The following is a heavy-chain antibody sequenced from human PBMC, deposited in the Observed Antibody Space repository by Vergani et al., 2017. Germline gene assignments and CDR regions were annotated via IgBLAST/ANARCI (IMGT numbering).Heavy chain of an antibody. CDR3: ARLGLTASRREAPVFDY. Sequence: EVQLVESGGGLVQPGGSLRLSCAASGFTFSSYWMSWVRQAPGKGLEWVANIKEDGSETFYVDSVMGRFTISRDNAKNSLYLQMNSLRAEDTAVYFCARLGLTASRREAPVFDYWGQGTLVTVSS. V-gene: IGHV3-7*01. J-gene: IGHJ4*02. CDR2: IKEDGSET. D-gene: IGHD6-13*01. CDR1: GFTFSSYW.